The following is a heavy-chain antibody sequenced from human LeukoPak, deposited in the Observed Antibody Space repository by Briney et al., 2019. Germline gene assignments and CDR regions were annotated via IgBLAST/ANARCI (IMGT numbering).Heavy chain of an antibody. J-gene: IGHJ5*02. Sequence: GGSRRLSCAASGFSFRSYSMNWFGQAPGKGLEWVSYISSSSSTIYYADSVKGRFTISRDNAKNSLYLQMNSLRAEDTAVYYCARDARTWGQGTLVTVSS. V-gene: IGHV3-48*01. CDR2: ISSSSSTI. CDR3: ARDART. CDR1: GFSFRSYS.